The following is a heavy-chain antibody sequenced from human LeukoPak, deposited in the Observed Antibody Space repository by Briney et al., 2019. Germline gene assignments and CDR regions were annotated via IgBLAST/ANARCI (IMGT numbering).Heavy chain of an antibody. V-gene: IGHV3-30*02. CDR3: AKAPVTTCRGAFCYPFDY. J-gene: IGHJ4*02. CDR1: GFTFSSYG. CDR2: IRYDGSNK. Sequence: GGSLRLSCAASGFTFSSYGMHWVRQAPGKGLEWVTFIRYDGSNKYYADSVKGRFTISRDDSKNTLYLQMNSLRAEDTAVYYCAKAPVTTCRGAFCYPFDYWGLGTLVTVSS. D-gene: IGHD2-15*01.